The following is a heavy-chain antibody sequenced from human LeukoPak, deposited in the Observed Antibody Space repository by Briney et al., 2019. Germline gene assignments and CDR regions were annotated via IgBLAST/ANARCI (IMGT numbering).Heavy chain of an antibody. CDR1: GFTFSNYN. CDR3: ARGFYCTSTSCSTGFDY. V-gene: IGHV3-21*01. J-gene: IGHJ4*02. D-gene: IGHD2-2*01. Sequence: GGSLRLSCAASGFTFSNYNMNWVRQAPGKGLEWVSSMSSSSSHIYYADSVKGRFTISRDNAKNSLYLQMNSLRVEDTAVYYCARGFYCTSTSCSTGFDYWGQGTLVTVSS. CDR2: MSSSSSHI.